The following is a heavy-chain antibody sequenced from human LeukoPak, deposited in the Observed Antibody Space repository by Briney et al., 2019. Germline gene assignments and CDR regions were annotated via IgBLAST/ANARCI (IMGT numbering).Heavy chain of an antibody. Sequence: PGGSLRLSCAASGFTFSSYSMNWVRQAPGKGLEWVSSISSSSSYIYYADSVKGRFTISRDNAKNSLYLQMNSLRAEDTAVYYCGGYQLLYYYYGMDVWGQGTTVTVSS. D-gene: IGHD2-2*01. CDR2: ISSSSSYI. J-gene: IGHJ6*02. CDR3: GGYQLLYYYYGMDV. CDR1: GFTFSSYS. V-gene: IGHV3-21*01.